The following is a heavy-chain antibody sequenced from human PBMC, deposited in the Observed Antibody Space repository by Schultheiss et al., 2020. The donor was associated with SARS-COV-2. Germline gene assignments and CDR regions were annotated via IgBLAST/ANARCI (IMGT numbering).Heavy chain of an antibody. CDR2: IGAGHDT. CDR1: GFTFSSYG. J-gene: IGHJ6*02. V-gene: IGHV3/OR16-10*01. CDR3: AREELLWFGESPYYYYGMDV. D-gene: IGHD3-10*01. Sequence: GGSLRLSCAASGFTFSSYGMHWVRQAAGKGLEWVSVIGAGHDTYYADSVKGRFTISRDNSKNTLYLQMNSLRAEDTAVYYCAREELLWFGESPYYYYGMDVWGQGTTVTVSS.